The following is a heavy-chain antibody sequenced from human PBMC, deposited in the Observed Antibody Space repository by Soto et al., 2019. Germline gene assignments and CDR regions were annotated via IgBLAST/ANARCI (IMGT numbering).Heavy chain of an antibody. V-gene: IGHV4-59*01. CDR1: SVTIRGDY. Sequence: PSETLSLSCNVSSVTIRGDYWNWLRQPPGKTLGWIGSIYYTRGTNYNPSLQSPVTISVXXXXXXFXLXFXXXTAADTAVYYCASGKLSTIAAPDSWGQGTLVTVS. CDR2: IYYTRGT. D-gene: IGHD6-13*01. CDR3: ASGKLSTIAAPDS. J-gene: IGHJ4*02.